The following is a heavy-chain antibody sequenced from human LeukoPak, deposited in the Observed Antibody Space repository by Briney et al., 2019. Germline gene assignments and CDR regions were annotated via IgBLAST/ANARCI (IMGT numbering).Heavy chain of an antibody. Sequence: PSETLSLTCAVYGGSFSGYYWSWIRQPPGKGLEWIGEINHSGSTNYNPSLKSRVTISVDTSKNQFSLKLGSVTAADTAVYYCASRYYYGSGSYPDYWGQGTLVTVSS. V-gene: IGHV4-34*01. CDR1: GGSFSGYY. CDR2: INHSGST. D-gene: IGHD3-10*01. J-gene: IGHJ4*02. CDR3: ASRYYYGSGSYPDY.